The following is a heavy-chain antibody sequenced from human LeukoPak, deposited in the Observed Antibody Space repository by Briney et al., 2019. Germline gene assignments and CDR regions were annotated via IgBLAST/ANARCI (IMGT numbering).Heavy chain of an antibody. CDR1: GGSISSSNW. Sequence: SGTLSLTCAVSGGSISSSNWWSWVRQPPGKGLEWIGEIYHSGSTNYNPSLKSRVTISVDKSKNQFSLKLSSVTAADTAVYYCARRHDYVWGSWFDYWGQGTLVTVSS. V-gene: IGHV4-4*02. CDR2: IYHSGST. D-gene: IGHD3-16*01. CDR3: ARRHDYVWGSWFDY. J-gene: IGHJ5*01.